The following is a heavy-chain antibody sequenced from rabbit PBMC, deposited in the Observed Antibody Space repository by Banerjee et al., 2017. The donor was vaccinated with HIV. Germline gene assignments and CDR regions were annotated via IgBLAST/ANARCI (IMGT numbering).Heavy chain of an antibody. D-gene: IGHD3-1*01. CDR1: GFSFSDNYW. CDR2: IDAGSSGST. CDR3: ARGGGFYFNL. V-gene: IGHV1S40*01. Sequence: QSLEESGGDLVKPGASLTLTCTASGFSFSDNYWICWVRQAPGKGLEWIACIDAGSSGSTYYASWAKGRFTISRTSSTTVTLQMTSLTAADTATYFCARGGGFYFNLWGPGTLVTVS. J-gene: IGHJ4*01.